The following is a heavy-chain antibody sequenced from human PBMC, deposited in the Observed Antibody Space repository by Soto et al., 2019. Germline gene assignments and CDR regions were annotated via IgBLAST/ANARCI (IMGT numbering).Heavy chain of an antibody. Sequence: GGSLRLSCTASGFTFGDYAMSWFRQAPGKGLEWVGFIRSKAYGGTTEYAGSVKGGFTISRDDSKSIAYLQMNSLKTEDTAVYYCTRDEAAADKYYFDYWGQGTLVTVSS. CDR2: IRSKAYGGTT. J-gene: IGHJ4*02. D-gene: IGHD6-13*01. V-gene: IGHV3-49*03. CDR3: TRDEAAADKYYFDY. CDR1: GFTFGDYA.